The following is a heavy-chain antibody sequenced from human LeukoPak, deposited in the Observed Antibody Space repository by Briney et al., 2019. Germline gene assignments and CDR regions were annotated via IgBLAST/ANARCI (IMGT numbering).Heavy chain of an antibody. Sequence: PSETLSLNCTVSGGSISSYYWSWIRQPPGKGLEWIGYIYYSGSTNYNPSLKSRVTISVDTSKNQSSLKLSSVTAADTAVYYCARDRPDYGDYYGMDVWGQGTTVTVSS. CDR2: IYYSGST. CDR1: GGSISSYY. V-gene: IGHV4-59*01. J-gene: IGHJ6*02. D-gene: IGHD4-17*01. CDR3: ARDRPDYGDYYGMDV.